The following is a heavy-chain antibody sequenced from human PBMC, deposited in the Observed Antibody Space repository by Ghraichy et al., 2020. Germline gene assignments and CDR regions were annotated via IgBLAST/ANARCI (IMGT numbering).Heavy chain of an antibody. Sequence: YAVYGGSFSGYYWSWIRQPPGKGLEWIGEINHSGSTNYNPSLKSRVTISVDTSKNQFSLKLSSVTAADTAVYYCARGPGGYCSSTSCYGNYYYGMDVWGQGTTVTVSS. CDR2: INHSGST. CDR3: ARGPGGYCSSTSCYGNYYYGMDV. J-gene: IGHJ6*02. D-gene: IGHD2-2*01. V-gene: IGHV4-34*01. CDR1: GGSFSGYY.